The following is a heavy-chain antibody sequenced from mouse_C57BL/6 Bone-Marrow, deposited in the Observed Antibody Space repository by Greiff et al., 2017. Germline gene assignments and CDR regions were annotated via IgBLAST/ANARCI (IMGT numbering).Heavy chain of an antibody. V-gene: IGHV1-64*01. CDR1: GYTFTSYW. CDR3: ARVPSLYYYGGSYSYYFDY. CDR2: IHPNSGST. J-gene: IGHJ2*01. Sequence: QVQLQQPGAELVKPGASVKLSCKASGYTFTSYWMHWVKQRPGQGLEWIGMIHPNSGSTNYNEKFKSKATLTVDKSSSTAYMQLSSLTSEDSAVYYCARVPSLYYYGGSYSYYFDYWGQGTTLTVSA. D-gene: IGHD1-1*01.